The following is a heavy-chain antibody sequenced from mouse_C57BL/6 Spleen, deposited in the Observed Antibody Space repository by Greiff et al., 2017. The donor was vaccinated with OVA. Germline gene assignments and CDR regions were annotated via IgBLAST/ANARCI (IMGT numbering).Heavy chain of an antibody. D-gene: IGHD3-1*01. CDR1: GYTFTDYY. V-gene: IGHV1-26*01. Sequence: VQLKQSGPELVKPGASVKISCKASGYTFTDYYMNWVKQSHGKSLEWIGDINPNNGGTSYNQKFKGKATLTVDKSSSTAYMELRSLTSEDSAVYYCARSGRTYAMDYWGQGTSVTVSS. J-gene: IGHJ4*01. CDR2: INPNNGGT. CDR3: ARSGRTYAMDY.